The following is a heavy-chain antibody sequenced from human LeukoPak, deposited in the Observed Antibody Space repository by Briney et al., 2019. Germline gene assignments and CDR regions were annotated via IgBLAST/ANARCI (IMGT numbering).Heavy chain of an antibody. Sequence: SETLSLTCTVSGGSISSYYWSWIRQPPGKGLEWIGYIYYSGSTNYNPSLKSRVTISVDTSKNQFSLKLSSVTAADTAVYYCARGWEAYGSGSYSFAHQRPNWFDPWGQGTLVTVSS. J-gene: IGHJ5*02. CDR2: IYYSGST. CDR1: GGSISSYY. D-gene: IGHD3-10*01. CDR3: ARGWEAYGSGSYSFAHQRPNWFDP. V-gene: IGHV4-59*01.